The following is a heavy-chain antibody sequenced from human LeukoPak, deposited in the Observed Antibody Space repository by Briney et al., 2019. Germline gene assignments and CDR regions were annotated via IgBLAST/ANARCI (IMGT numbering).Heavy chain of an antibody. CDR3: ARGPAWNDVFYYYGMDV. D-gene: IGHD1-1*01. V-gene: IGHV3-30-3*01. Sequence: PGGSPRLSCAASGFTFSSYAMHWVRQAPGKGLEWVAVISYDGSNKYYADSVKGRFTISRDNSKNTLYLQMNSLRAEDTAVYYYARGPAWNDVFYYYGMDVWGQGTTVTVSS. CDR1: GFTFSSYA. CDR2: ISYDGSNK. J-gene: IGHJ6*02.